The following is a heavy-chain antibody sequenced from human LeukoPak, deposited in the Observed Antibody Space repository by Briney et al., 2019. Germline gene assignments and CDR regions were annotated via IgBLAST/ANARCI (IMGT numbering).Heavy chain of an antibody. CDR1: GFTFSSYA. J-gene: IGHJ4*02. Sequence: GGSLRLSCAASGFTFSSYAMSWVRQAPGKGLEWVSAISGSGGSTYYADSVKGRFTISRDNSKNTLYLQMNSLRAEDTAVYYCAKDPLPYSSSYYFDNWGQGTLVTVSS. D-gene: IGHD6-6*01. V-gene: IGHV3-23*01. CDR2: ISGSGGST. CDR3: AKDPLPYSSSYYFDN.